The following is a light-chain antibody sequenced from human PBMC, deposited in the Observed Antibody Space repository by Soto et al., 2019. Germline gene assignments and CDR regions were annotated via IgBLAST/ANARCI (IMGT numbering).Light chain of an antibody. Sequence: EIVMTQSPATLSVSPGERATLSCRASQSVSSNLAWYQQKPGQAPRLLIYGASTRATGIPARFSGSGSGTEFTLNISSLQSEDFAVYYCQQYNNWPPGFGQGTKLEIK. CDR2: GAS. CDR3: QQYNNWPPG. J-gene: IGKJ2*01. CDR1: QSVSSN. V-gene: IGKV3-15*01.